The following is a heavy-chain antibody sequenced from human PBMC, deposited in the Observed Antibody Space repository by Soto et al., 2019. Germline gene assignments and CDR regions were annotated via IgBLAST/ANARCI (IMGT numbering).Heavy chain of an antibody. CDR2: IHYTGSA. V-gene: IGHV4-61*08. CDR3: ARGGYRRQLWLVY. Sequence: SETLSLTCTVSGAPVSSGGNNWSWIRQAPGKGLEWIEYIHYTGSANYNPSLKSRVSISVDASKNQFSLKVISVTAADTAVYYCARGGYRRQLWLVYWGQGTLVTVSS. J-gene: IGHJ4*02. D-gene: IGHD5-18*01. CDR1: GAPVSSGGNN.